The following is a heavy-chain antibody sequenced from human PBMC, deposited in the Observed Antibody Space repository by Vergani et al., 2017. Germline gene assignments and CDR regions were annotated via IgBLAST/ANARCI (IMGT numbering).Heavy chain of an antibody. CDR1: GFTFSSYG. CDR2: ISSSSSTI. V-gene: IGHV3-48*01. D-gene: IGHD2-8*02. J-gene: IGHJ4*02. CDR3: ARSISWSFDY. Sequence: EVQLVESGGGLVQPGGSLRLSCAASGFTFSSYGMNWVRQAPGKGLEWVSYISSSSSTIYYADSVKGRFTISRDNAKNSLYLQMNGLRAEDRAVYYCARSISWSFDYGGQGTLVTGSS.